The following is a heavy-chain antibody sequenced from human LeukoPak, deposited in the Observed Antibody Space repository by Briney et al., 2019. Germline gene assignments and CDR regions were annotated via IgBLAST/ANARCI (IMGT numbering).Heavy chain of an antibody. Sequence: SETLSLTCTVSGGSISSYYWSWIRQPPGKGPEWIGYIYYTGSTNYSPSLKSRVTISVDTSKNQFSLKLSSVTAEDTAVYYCARHGRSGYSIDWPALDYWGQGSLVTVSS. CDR3: ARHGRSGYSIDWPALDY. CDR2: IYYTGST. CDR1: GGSISSYY. D-gene: IGHD5-18*01. V-gene: IGHV4-59*08. J-gene: IGHJ4*02.